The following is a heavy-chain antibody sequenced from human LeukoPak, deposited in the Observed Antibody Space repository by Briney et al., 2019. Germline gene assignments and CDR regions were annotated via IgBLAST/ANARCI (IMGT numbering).Heavy chain of an antibody. J-gene: IGHJ6*03. CDR2: IRLDGSNK. D-gene: IGHD2-21*01. V-gene: IGHV3-30*02. CDR3: AKGNCGEDDCYKYFYFYMDV. Sequence: GGSLRLSCAASGFTFSSYGMHWVRQAPGKGLEWVAFIRLDGSNKYYADSVKGRFTISRDNFKNTLFLQMNGLRAEDTAVYYSAKGNCGEDDCYKYFYFYMDVWGKGTTVTVSS. CDR1: GFTFSSYG.